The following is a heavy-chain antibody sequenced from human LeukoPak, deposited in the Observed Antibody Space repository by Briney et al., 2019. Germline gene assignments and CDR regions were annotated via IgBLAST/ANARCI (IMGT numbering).Heavy chain of an antibody. J-gene: IGHJ4*02. CDR2: ISSSSSYT. V-gene: IGHV3-11*06. CDR3: ARDLEFGELSGGLDY. D-gene: IGHD3-10*01. CDR1: GFTFSDYY. Sequence: GSLRLSCAASGFTFSDYYMSWIRQAPGKGLEWVSYISSSSSYTNYADSVKGRFTISRDNAKNSLYLQMNSLRAEDTAVYYCARDLEFGELSGGLDYWGQGALVTVSS.